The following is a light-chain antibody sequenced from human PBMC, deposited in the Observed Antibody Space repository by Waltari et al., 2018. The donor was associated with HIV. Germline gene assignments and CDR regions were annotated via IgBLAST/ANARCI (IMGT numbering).Light chain of an antibody. Sequence: DIQMTQSPSSVSASVGDRVTITCRASQGIGTWLAWYQQKLGQAPKLLIYSASYLQSGVPSRFSGSGAGTSFTLAISSLQPEDFATYYCQQVNRFPITFGQGTRLEIK. V-gene: IGKV1-12*01. CDR2: SAS. CDR3: QQVNRFPIT. CDR1: QGIGTW. J-gene: IGKJ5*01.